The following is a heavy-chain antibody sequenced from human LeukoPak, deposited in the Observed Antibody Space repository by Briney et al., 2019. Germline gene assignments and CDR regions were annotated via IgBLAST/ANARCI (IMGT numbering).Heavy chain of an antibody. CDR2: IWYDGSNK. CDR3: ARPMVRGVSDRLHFDY. V-gene: IGHV3-33*01. CDR1: GFTFSSYG. Sequence: PGGSLRLSCAASGFTFSSYGMHWVRQAPGKGLEWVAVIWYDGSNKYYAESVKGRFTISRDNSKNTLYLQMNSLRAEDTAVYYCARPMVRGVSDRLHFDYWGQGTLVTVSS. D-gene: IGHD3-10*01. J-gene: IGHJ4*02.